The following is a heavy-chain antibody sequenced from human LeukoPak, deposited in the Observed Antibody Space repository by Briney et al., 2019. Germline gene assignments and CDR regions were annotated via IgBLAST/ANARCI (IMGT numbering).Heavy chain of an antibody. Sequence: SETLSLTCTFPRVSRIRSIYYGGWIRQPPGKGLEWIGSIYYSESTYYNPSLKSRVTISVDTSKNQFSLKLSSVTAADTAVYYCSNRTYYGGKPFFALWGRGILVTVSS. CDR1: RVSRIRSIYY. V-gene: IGHV4-39*01. J-gene: IGHJ4*02. CDR2: IYYSEST. D-gene: IGHD4-23*01. CDR3: SNRTYYGGKPFFAL.